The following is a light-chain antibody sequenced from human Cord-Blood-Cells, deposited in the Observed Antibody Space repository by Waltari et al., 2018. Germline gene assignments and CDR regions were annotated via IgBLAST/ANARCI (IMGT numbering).Light chain of an antibody. CDR3: QQYYSTPWT. CDR2: WAS. J-gene: IGKJ1*01. CDR1: QSVLYRSNNKNY. V-gene: IGKV4-1*01. Sequence: DIVMTQSPASLAVSLGERATLNCKSSQSVLYRSNNKNYLAWYQQKPGQPPKLLIYWASTRESGVPDRFSGSGSGTDFTLTSSSLQAEDVAVYYCQQYYSTPWTFGQGTKVEIK.